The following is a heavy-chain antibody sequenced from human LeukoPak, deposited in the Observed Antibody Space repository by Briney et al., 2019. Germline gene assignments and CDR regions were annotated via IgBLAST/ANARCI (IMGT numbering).Heavy chain of an antibody. CDR3: ASGGLGVRKFYSDPFHY. V-gene: IGHV3-53*01. J-gene: IGHJ4*02. D-gene: IGHD2-15*01. CDR1: GFTVSSNY. Sequence: TGGSLRLSCAASGFTVSSNYMSWVRQAPGKGLEWVSIIYSAGSRYYADSVRGRFTISRDDSKNTMSPQMNSLRVEDSAVYYCASGGLGVRKFYSDPFHYWGQGTLVTVSS. CDR2: IYSAGSR.